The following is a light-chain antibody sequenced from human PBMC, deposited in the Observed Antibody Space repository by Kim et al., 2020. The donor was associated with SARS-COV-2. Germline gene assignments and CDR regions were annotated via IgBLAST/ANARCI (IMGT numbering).Light chain of an antibody. Sequence: PGKTATIICGGDSIGRRNVHWYQEKPGQDPVVVVYDNIDRPSGIPERFSGSNSGNTATLTISRVDAGDEAVYFCQVWDSGSEHVVFGGGTQLTVL. CDR2: DNI. V-gene: IGLV3-21*03. CDR3: QVWDSGSEHVV. J-gene: IGLJ2*01. CDR1: SIGRRN.